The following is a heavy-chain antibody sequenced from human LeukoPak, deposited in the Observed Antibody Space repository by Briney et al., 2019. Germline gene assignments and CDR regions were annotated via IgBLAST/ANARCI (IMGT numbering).Heavy chain of an antibody. Sequence: SETLSLTCTVSGGSISSYYWSWIRQPPGKGLEWIGEINHSGSTNYNPSLKSRVTISVDTSKNQFSLKLSSVTAADTAVYYCARARGYGDYVGWFDPWGQGTLVTVSS. J-gene: IGHJ5*02. D-gene: IGHD4-17*01. V-gene: IGHV4-34*01. CDR3: ARARGYGDYVGWFDP. CDR2: INHSGST. CDR1: GGSISSYY.